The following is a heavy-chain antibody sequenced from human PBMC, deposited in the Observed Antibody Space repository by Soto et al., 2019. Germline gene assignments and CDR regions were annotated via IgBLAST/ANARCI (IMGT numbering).Heavy chain of an antibody. D-gene: IGHD6-13*01. J-gene: IGHJ6*03. Sequence: SETLSLTCTVSGGSISSSSYYWGWIRQPPGKGLEWIGSIYYSGSTYYNPSLKSRVTISVDTSKNQFSLKLSSVTAADTAVYYCARHLYSSSWRNYYYYMDVWGKGTTVTVSS. CDR2: IYYSGST. CDR3: ARHLYSSSWRNYYYYMDV. CDR1: GGSISSSSYY. V-gene: IGHV4-39*01.